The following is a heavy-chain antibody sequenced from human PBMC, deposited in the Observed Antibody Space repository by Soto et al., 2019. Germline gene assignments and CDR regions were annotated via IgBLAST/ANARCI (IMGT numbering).Heavy chain of an antibody. Sequence: PGESLKISCKGSGYSFVSYCIAWVRQMPGKGLEWMGSIYPGDSDTTYSPSIQGQVTISADKSSTTVYLQWNTLKASDTAMYYCAKTDGYEVEYWGQGTQVTVSS. CDR1: GYSFVSYC. V-gene: IGHV5-51*01. CDR2: IYPGDSDT. D-gene: IGHD5-18*01. J-gene: IGHJ4*02. CDR3: AKTDGYEVEY.